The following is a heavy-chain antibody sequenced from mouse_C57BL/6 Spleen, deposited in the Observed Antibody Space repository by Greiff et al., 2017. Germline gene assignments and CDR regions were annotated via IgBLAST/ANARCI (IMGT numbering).Heavy chain of an antibody. V-gene: IGHV1-80*01. CDR1: GYAFSSYW. CDR3: ARGGIYYGNLYYFDY. D-gene: IGHD2-1*01. CDR2: LYPGDGDT. Sequence: VQLQQSGAELVKPGASVKISCKASGYAFSSYWMNWVKQRPGKGLEWIGQLYPGDGDTNYNGKFKGKATLTADKSSSTAYMQLSSLTSEDSAVYFCARGGIYYGNLYYFDYWGQGTTLTVSS. J-gene: IGHJ2*01.